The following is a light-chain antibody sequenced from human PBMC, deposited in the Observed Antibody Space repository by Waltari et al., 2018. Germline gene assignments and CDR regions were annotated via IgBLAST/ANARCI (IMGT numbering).Light chain of an antibody. CDR3: ATWDDSLNGWV. V-gene: IGLV1-44*01. Sequence: QSVVTQPPSASAPPGQRVTTSCSGSTSNIGTNTITWYQQLPGTAPKLLVFRNDQRPSGVPDRFSASRSGTSASLAISGLQFDDEADYYCATWDDSLNGWVFGGGTRLTVL. J-gene: IGLJ3*02. CDR2: RND. CDR1: TSNIGTNT.